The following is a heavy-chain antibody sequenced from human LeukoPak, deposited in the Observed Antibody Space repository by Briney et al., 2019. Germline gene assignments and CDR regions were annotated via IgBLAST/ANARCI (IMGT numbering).Heavy chain of an antibody. Sequence: SETLSLTRTVSGGSISSSSYYWGWIRQPPGKGLEWIGSIYYSGSTYYNPSLKSRVTISVDTSKNQFSLKLSSVTAADTAVYYCARLKVRVWMGGVVYLDYWGQGTLVTVSS. CDR2: IYYSGST. J-gene: IGHJ4*02. CDR3: ARLKVRVWMGGVVYLDY. CDR1: GGSISSSSYY. D-gene: IGHD3-3*01. V-gene: IGHV4-39*01.